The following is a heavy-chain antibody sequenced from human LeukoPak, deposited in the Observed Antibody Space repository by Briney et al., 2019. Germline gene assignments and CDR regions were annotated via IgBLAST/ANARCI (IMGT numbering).Heavy chain of an antibody. CDR3: ARGKRDYSNYGDWFDP. J-gene: IGHJ5*02. CDR1: GFSFSDYD. V-gene: IGHV3-21*01. Sequence: PGGSLRLSCAASGFSFSDYDMHWVRQAPGKGLEWVSSISSSSSYIYYADSVKGRFTISRDNAKNSLYLQMNSLRAEDTAVYYCARGKRDYSNYGDWFDPWGQGTLVTVSS. D-gene: IGHD4-11*01. CDR2: ISSSSSYI.